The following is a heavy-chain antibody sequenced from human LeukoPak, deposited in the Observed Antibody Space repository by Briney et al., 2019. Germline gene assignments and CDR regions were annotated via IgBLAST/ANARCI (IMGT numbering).Heavy chain of an antibody. D-gene: IGHD3-22*01. CDR1: EFTFSSYT. CDR2: ISGSGGST. Sequence: GGSLRLSCAASEFTFSSYTMSWVRQAPVKGLEWVSAISGSGGSTYYADSVKGRFTISRDNSKNTLYLQMNSLRAEDTAVYYCAKHYDTSGYPDDAFDIWGQGTMVTVSS. V-gene: IGHV3-23*01. CDR3: AKHYDTSGYPDDAFDI. J-gene: IGHJ3*02.